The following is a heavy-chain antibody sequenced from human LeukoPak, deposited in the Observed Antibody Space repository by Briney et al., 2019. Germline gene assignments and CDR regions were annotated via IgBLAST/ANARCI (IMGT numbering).Heavy chain of an antibody. CDR3: ARCEVPTLRYFDWSDLYYFDY. J-gene: IGHJ4*02. D-gene: IGHD3-9*01. CDR2: INPSGGST. CDR1: GYTFTSYY. V-gene: IGHV1-46*01. Sequence: ASVKVSCKASGYTFTSYYMHWVRQAPGQGLEWMGIINPSGGSTSYAQKFQGRVTMTRDTSTSTVYMELSSLRSEDTAVYYCARCEVPTLRYFDWSDLYYFDYWGQGTLVTVSS.